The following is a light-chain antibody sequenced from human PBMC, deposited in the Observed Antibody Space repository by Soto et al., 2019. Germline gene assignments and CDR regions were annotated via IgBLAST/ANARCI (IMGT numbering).Light chain of an antibody. V-gene: IGLV3-21*02. J-gene: IGLJ1*01. CDR3: QVWDSSRDHYV. CDR1: NIGSKS. Sequence: SYVLTQPPSVSVAPGQTARIPCGGNNIGSKSVHWYQQKPGQAPVLVVYDDGDRPSGIPERFSGSNSGNTATLTISRVEAGDEADYYCQVWDSSRDHYVFGTGTKVTVL. CDR2: DDG.